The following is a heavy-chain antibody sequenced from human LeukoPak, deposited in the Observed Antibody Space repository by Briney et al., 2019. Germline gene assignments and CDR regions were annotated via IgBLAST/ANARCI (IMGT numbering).Heavy chain of an antibody. D-gene: IGHD2-2*01. CDR1: GYTFSDYW. V-gene: IGHV5-51*01. CDR3: ARHVIGGCSTTGCSPPSWVDT. CDR2: IYPGNSDT. J-gene: IGHJ5*02. Sequence: GESLNISCKGSGYTFSDYWIHWVRQLPGKGLEWMGLIYPGNSDTRYSPSFQGQVTISADRSINTAYLQWTSLRASDTAMYYCARHVIGGCSTTGCSPPSWVDTWGQGTLVTVSS.